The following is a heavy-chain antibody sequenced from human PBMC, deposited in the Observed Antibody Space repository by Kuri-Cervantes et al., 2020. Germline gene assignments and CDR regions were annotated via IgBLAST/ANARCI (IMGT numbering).Heavy chain of an antibody. CDR2: ISGSGGST. J-gene: IGHJ4*02. V-gene: IGHV3-23*01. D-gene: IGHD4-17*01. CDR1: GFTFSSYA. Sequence: GESLKISCAASGFTFSSYAMSWVRQAPGKGLEWVSAISGSGGSTYYADSVKGRFTISRDNAKNSLYLQMNSLRAEDTAVYYCASTGGDYGGYYFDYWGQGTLVTVSS. CDR3: ASTGGDYGGYYFDY.